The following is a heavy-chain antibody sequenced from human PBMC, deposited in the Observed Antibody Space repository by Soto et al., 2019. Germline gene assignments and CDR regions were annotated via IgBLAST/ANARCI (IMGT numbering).Heavy chain of an antibody. Sequence: QVQLQESGPGLVKPSETLSLTCTVSGDSIVSGGSYWSWIRQHPGKGLEWIAYIYYSGSAFYNASLKSLFSISVDRSKNQFSLSLSSVTAADTAVYFCARRSPRLVDYWGQGTLVTVSS. V-gene: IGHV4-31*01. CDR1: GDSIVSGGSY. CDR3: ARRSPRLVDY. CDR2: IYYSGSA. D-gene: IGHD6-19*01. J-gene: IGHJ4*02.